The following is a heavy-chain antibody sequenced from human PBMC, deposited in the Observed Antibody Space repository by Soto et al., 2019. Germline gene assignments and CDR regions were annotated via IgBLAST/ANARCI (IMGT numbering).Heavy chain of an antibody. Sequence: SVKVSCKASGGTFSSYAISWVRQAPGQGLEWMGGIIPIFGTANYAQKFQGRVTITADKSTSTAYMDLSILRSYDTAVYYCARESPDYSNYAIQGDYYCFYYMDVWGQGSTVTVSS. CDR1: GGTFSSYA. V-gene: IGHV1-69*06. CDR2: IIPIFGTA. D-gene: IGHD4-4*01. J-gene: IGHJ6*02. CDR3: ARESPDYSNYAIQGDYYCFYYMDV.